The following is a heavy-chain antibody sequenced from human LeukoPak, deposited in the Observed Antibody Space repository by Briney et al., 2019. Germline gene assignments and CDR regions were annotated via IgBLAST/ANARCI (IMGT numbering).Heavy chain of an antibody. V-gene: IGHV3-15*01. D-gene: IGHD3-3*01. CDR3: ATSFGVADYFDY. CDR1: GFTFSSYE. J-gene: IGHJ4*02. Sequence: GGSLGLSCAASGFTFSSYEMNWVRQAPGKGLEWVGRIKSNTDGGTTDYAAPVKGRFTISRDDSKNTLYLQMNSLKTEDTAVYYCATSFGVADYFDYWGQGTLVTVSS. CDR2: IKSNTDGGTT.